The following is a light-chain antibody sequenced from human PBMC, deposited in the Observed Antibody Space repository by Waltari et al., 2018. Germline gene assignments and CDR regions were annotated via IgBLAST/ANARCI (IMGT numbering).Light chain of an antibody. Sequence: DIQMTQSPSSVSASVGDRVTITCRASQGIGSWLAWYQQKPGKAPKLLMHTASSLESGVPSRFSGIESGTEFTLTISNLQPEDFAIYYCHQYNNWPPETFGQGTKVEIK. V-gene: IGKV1-12*01. CDR3: HQYNNWPPET. CDR1: QGIGSW. CDR2: TAS. J-gene: IGKJ1*01.